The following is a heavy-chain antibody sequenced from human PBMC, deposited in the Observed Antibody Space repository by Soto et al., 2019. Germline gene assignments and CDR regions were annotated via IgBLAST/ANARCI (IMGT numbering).Heavy chain of an antibody. CDR2: ISYDGAYQ. CDR3: ARGPLSGWTDNYYYGMTV. Sequence: SLRLSCSASVFTFSISAMHCFRQAPGKGLEWVAVISYDGAYQDYADSVKGRFTISKDISKNTLYLQMDSLRPADTAVYYCARGPLSGWTDNYYYGMTVWGLGTTVTVSS. D-gene: IGHD6-19*01. J-gene: IGHJ6*02. V-gene: IGHV3-30-3*01. CDR1: VFTFSISA.